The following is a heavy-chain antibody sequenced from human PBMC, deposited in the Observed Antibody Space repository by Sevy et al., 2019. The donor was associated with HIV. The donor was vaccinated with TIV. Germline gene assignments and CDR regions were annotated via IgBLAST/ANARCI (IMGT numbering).Heavy chain of an antibody. CDR1: GFTFSSYA. J-gene: IGHJ4*02. V-gene: IGHV3-30-3*01. CDR2: ISYDGSNK. Sequence: GGSLRLSCAASGFTFSSYAMHWVRQAPGKGLEWVAVISYDGSNKYYADSVKGRFTISRDNSKNTLYLQMNSLRAEDTAVYYCARGEEPRGYSSYFDYWGQGTLVTVSS. D-gene: IGHD5-18*01. CDR3: ARGEEPRGYSSYFDY.